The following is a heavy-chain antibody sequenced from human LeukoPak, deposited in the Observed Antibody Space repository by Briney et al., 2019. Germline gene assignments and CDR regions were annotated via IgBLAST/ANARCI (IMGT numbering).Heavy chain of an antibody. Sequence: ASVKVSCKASGYTFTGYYMHWVRQAPGQGLEWMGWINPNSGGTNYAQKFQGRVTMTRDTSISTAYMELRSLRSDDTAVYYCARQTLGYCSGGSCYQYYMDVWGKGTTVTVSS. CDR3: ARQTLGYCSGGSCYQYYMDV. V-gene: IGHV1-2*02. CDR1: GYTFTGYY. CDR2: INPNSGGT. J-gene: IGHJ6*03. D-gene: IGHD2-15*01.